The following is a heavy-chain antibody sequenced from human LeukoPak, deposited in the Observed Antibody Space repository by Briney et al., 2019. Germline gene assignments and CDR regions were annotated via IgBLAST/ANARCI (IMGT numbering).Heavy chain of an antibody. CDR2: IFTSGSP. Sequence: SETLSLTCTVSGDSISSGSYFWSWTRQPAGKGLEWIGRIFTSGSPNYNPSLKSRVTISVDTSKNQFSLKLSSVTAADTAVYFCAGDAPYNSGWYPDYWGQGTLVTVSS. D-gene: IGHD6-19*01. V-gene: IGHV4-61*02. J-gene: IGHJ4*02. CDR1: GDSISSGSYF. CDR3: AGDAPYNSGWYPDY.